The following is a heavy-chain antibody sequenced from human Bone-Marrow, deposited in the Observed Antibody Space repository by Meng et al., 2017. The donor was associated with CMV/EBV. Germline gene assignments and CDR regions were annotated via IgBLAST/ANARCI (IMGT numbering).Heavy chain of an antibody. J-gene: IGHJ5*02. CDR3: AIGYCTNGVCYIGWFDP. CDR1: GYTFTSYA. Sequence: SVKVSCKASGYTFTSYAISWVRQAPGQGLEWMGGIIPIFGTANYAQKFQGRVTITTDESTSTAYMELSSLRSEDTAVYYCAIGYCTNGVCYIGWFDPWGQGTLVTVSS. D-gene: IGHD2-8*01. V-gene: IGHV1-69*05. CDR2: IIPIFGTA.